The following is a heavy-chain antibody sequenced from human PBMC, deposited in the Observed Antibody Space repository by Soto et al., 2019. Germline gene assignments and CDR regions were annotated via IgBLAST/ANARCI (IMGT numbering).Heavy chain of an antibody. V-gene: IGHV3-23*01. CDR3: ARGPTIFGVGVDAFDI. CDR2: ISGSGDFT. J-gene: IGHJ3*02. Sequence: EVQLLESGGGLVQPGGSLRLSCAASGFTLSSYALSWVRQAPGKGLNWVSGISGSGDFTFDADSVKGRFTISRDNSVNTLYLQMNSLRVEDTAVYYCARGPTIFGVGVDAFDIWGQGTTVTVSS. CDR1: GFTLSSYA. D-gene: IGHD3-3*01.